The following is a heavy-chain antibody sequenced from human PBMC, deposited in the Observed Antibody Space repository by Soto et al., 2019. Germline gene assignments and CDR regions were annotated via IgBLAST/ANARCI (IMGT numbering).Heavy chain of an antibody. V-gene: IGHV4-39*01. CDR2: IYYSGST. CDR1: GGSISSSSYY. J-gene: IGHJ4*02. CDR3: VRITMVRGPSY. D-gene: IGHD3-10*01. Sequence: SETLSLTCTVSGGSISSSSYYWGWIRQPPGKGLEWIGSIYYSGSTYYNPSLKSRVSISVDTSKNQFSLKLSSVTAADTAVYYCVRITMVRGPSYWGQGTLVTVSS.